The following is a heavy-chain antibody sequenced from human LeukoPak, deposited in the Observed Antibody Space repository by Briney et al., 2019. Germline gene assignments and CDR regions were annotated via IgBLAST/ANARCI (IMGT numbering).Heavy chain of an antibody. CDR3: ARDQGYSGSYWDAIDI. V-gene: IGHV4-31*03. D-gene: IGHD1-26*01. CDR1: GGSISSGGYY. Sequence: SETLSLTCTVSGGSISSGGYYWSWIRQHPGKGLEWIGYIYYSGSTYYNPSLKSRVTISVDTSKNQFSLKLSSVTAADTAVYYCARDQGYSGSYWDAIDIWGQGTMVTVSS. J-gene: IGHJ3*02. CDR2: IYYSGST.